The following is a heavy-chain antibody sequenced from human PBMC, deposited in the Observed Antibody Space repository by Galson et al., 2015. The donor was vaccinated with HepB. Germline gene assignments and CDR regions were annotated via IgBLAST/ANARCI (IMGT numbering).Heavy chain of an antibody. CDR2: ISWNSGSI. CDR1: GLTFDDYA. J-gene: IGHJ5*02. V-gene: IGHV3-9*01. Sequence: SLRLSCAASGLTFDDYAMHWVRQAPGKGLEWVSGISWNSGSIGYADTVKGRFTITRDYAKNFLYLLMNSLRPEDTALYYCARDGFYYVSWFDPWGQGTLVTVSS. CDR3: ARDGFYYVSWFDP. D-gene: IGHD3-10*02.